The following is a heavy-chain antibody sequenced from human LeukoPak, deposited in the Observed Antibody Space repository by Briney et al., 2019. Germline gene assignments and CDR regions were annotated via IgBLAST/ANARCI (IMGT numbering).Heavy chain of an antibody. J-gene: IGHJ6*02. CDR3: ASSYGDTSMVVYYFYQYGMDV. V-gene: IGHV1-46*01. CDR2: INPSGGTT. D-gene: IGHD5-18*01. CDR1: GYTFSNYY. Sequence: ASVKVSRRSSGYTFSNYYMHWVRQAPGHGLEWMGIINPSGGTTSYAQRFQDRVTMTRDTSTSTVYMELSSLRSEDTAVYYCASSYGDTSMVVYYFYQYGMDVWGQGTTVTVSS.